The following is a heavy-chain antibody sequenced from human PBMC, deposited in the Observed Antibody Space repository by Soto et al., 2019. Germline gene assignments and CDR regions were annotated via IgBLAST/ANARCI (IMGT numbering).Heavy chain of an antibody. CDR2: INPSGGST. CDR3: ARAPVGETVDY. J-gene: IGHJ4*02. V-gene: IGHV1-46*01. D-gene: IGHD3-10*01. Sequence: QVQLVQSGAEVKKPGASVKVSCKASGYTFTSYYMHWVRQAPGQGLEWMGIINPSGGSTSYAQKFQGRVTMTRDTSTSTVYRELSSLRSEDTAVYSCARAPVGETVDYWGQGTLVTVSS. CDR1: GYTFTSYY.